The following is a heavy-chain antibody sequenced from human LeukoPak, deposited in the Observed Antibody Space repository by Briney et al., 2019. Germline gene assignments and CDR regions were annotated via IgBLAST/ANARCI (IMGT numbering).Heavy chain of an antibody. CDR2: IKSKTDGGTT. J-gene: IGHJ4*02. Sequence: GGSLRLSCAASGFTFSNAWMSWVRQAPGKGLEWVGRIKSKTDGGTTDYAAPVKGRLTISRDDSKNTLYLQMNSLKTEDTAVYYCTTDLQYYYDSSGYPVRGFDYWGQGTLVTVSS. V-gene: IGHV3-15*01. D-gene: IGHD3-22*01. CDR3: TTDLQYYYDSSGYPVRGFDY. CDR1: GFTFSNAW.